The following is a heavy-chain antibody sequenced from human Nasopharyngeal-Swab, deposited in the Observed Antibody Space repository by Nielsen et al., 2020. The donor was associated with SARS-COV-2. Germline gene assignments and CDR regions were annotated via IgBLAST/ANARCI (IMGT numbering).Heavy chain of an antibody. Sequence: GGSLRLSCAASGFTFSSYWMHWVRQAPGKGLVWVARIKSDGSSTSYADSVKGRFTISRDNAKNTLYLQMNSLRAEDTAVYYCAREEVVIIPTSYYYYYMDVWGKGTTVTVSS. CDR3: AREEVVIIPTSYYYYYMDV. V-gene: IGHV3-74*01. CDR1: GFTFSSYW. D-gene: IGHD3-3*01. CDR2: IKSDGSST. J-gene: IGHJ6*03.